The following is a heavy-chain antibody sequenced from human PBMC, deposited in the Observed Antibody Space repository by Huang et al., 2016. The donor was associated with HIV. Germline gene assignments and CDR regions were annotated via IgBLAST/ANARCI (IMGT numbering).Heavy chain of an antibody. D-gene: IGHD2-2*03. V-gene: IGHV4-39*02. CDR3: AREVRSVDTDRPDGYYYRGLDV. CDR1: GTSMTSSTFY. Sequence: QLRESGPGLVTPSETLSLTCSASGTSMTSSTFYWGWFRQPPGRVLVWIGSSYFLGKPTSLPSLTSRVTIAIDTATKQYSRRLTSVTAADTSVYFCAREVRSVDTDRPDGYYYRGLDVWGQGTTVIVSS. CDR2: SYFLGKP. J-gene: IGHJ6*02.